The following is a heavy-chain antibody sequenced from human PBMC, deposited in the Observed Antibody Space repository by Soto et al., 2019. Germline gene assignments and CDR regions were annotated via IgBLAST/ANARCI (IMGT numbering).Heavy chain of an antibody. Sequence: GGSLRLSCTASGFTFSNYAMHWVRQAPGKGLEWVAITSYDATNKYYADSVKGRFTISRDNSKHTLYLQMDSLRSEDTAVYYCAIDNAYQPKYAMDVWGQGNAVTVSS. CDR2: TSYDATNK. J-gene: IGHJ6*02. D-gene: IGHD2-8*01. CDR3: AIDNAYQPKYAMDV. CDR1: GFTFSNYA. V-gene: IGHV3-30-3*01.